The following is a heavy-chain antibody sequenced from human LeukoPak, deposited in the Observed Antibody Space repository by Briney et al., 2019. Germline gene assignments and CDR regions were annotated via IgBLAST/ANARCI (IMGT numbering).Heavy chain of an antibody. V-gene: IGHV4-4*07. J-gene: IGHJ4*02. CDR2: IYTSGST. Sequence: SETLSLTCTVSGGSISSYYWSWIRQPAGKGLEWIGRIYTSGSTNYNPSLKSRVTMSVDTSKNQFSLKLSSVTAADTAVYYCAREGNYGSGSYYRAYYFDYWGQGTLVTVSS. D-gene: IGHD3-10*01. CDR3: AREGNYGSGSYYRAYYFDY. CDR1: GGSISSYY.